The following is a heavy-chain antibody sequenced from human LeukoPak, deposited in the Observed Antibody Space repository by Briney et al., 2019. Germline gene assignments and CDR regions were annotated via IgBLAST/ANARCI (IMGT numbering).Heavy chain of an antibody. CDR2: LYNNGNS. Sequence: SETLSLTCAVSGHSVSSGFFWGWIRQPPGKGLEWIATLYNNGNSHYNPSLKRRVTISVDTSKNQFSLKMSSVTAADTAVYYCTRGVALSDHGIIDSWGQGTLASVSS. V-gene: IGHV4-38-2*01. CDR1: GHSVSSGFF. CDR3: TRGVALSDHGIIDS. J-gene: IGHJ4*02. D-gene: IGHD1-1*01.